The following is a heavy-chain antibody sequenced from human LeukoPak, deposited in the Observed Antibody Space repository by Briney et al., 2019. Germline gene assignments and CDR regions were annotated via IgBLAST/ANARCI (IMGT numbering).Heavy chain of an antibody. CDR1: GDTFKNYH. D-gene: IGHD3-10*01. Sequence: SVKVSCKVFGDTFKNYHISWVRQAPGQGLEWMGRIIPIFGTANYAQKFQGRVTITTDESTSTAYMELSSLRSEDTAVYYCATGEINYYGSGSYYNGPNFDYWGQGTLVTVSS. CDR2: IIPIFGTA. V-gene: IGHV1-69*05. CDR3: ATGEINYYGSGSYYNGPNFDY. J-gene: IGHJ4*02.